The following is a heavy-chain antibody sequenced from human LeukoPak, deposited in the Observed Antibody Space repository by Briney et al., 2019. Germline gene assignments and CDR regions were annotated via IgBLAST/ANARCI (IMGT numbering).Heavy chain of an antibody. CDR1: GFTLGTYI. V-gene: IGHV3-30-3*01. D-gene: IGHD3-10*01. J-gene: IGHJ3*02. CDR3: ARERQDTIVHSGAFDI. Sequence: GQSLRLSCGASGFTLGTYIMHWVRQAPGKGLQWVAAVASDGSQTFYIESVRGRFTIYRDNSKNTLYLQMNTLRAEDTAVYFCARERQDTIVHSGAFDIWGQGTMVTVSS. CDR2: VASDGSQT.